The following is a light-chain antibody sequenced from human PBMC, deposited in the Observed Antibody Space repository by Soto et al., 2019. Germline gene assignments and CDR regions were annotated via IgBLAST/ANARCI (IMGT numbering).Light chain of an antibody. CDR2: EVN. J-gene: IGLJ1*01. Sequence: QSALTQPPSATGSPGQSVAISCTGTSSDVGASDYVSWYQHPAGNAPKLLLYEVNKRPSGVPDRFSGSKSGNTASLTVSALQADAEADYYSRSHSGSSNVLGTGTKLTVL. CDR1: SSDVGASDY. CDR3: RSHSGSSNV. V-gene: IGLV2-8*01.